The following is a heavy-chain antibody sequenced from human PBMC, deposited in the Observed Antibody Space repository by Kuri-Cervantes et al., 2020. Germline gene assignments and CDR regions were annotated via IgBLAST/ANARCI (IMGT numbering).Heavy chain of an antibody. V-gene: IGHV4-39*01. D-gene: IGHD1-26*01. CDR3: ARKLIVGSRDFDY. Sequence: SETLSLTCTASGGSISSSSYYWGWIRQPPGKGLEWIGSIYYSGSTYYNPSLKSRVTISVDTSKDQFSLKLSSVTAADTAVYYCARKLIVGSRDFDYWGQGTLVTVSS. CDR1: GGSISSSSYY. J-gene: IGHJ4*02. CDR2: IYYSGST.